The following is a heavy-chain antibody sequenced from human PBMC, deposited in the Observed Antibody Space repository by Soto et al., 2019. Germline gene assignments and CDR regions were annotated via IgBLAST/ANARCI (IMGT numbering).Heavy chain of an antibody. V-gene: IGHV3-66*01. CDR2: IYGDGRT. CDR1: GFTVSSNY. J-gene: IGHJ4*02. Sequence: EVQLVESGGGLVQPGRSLRLSCAASGFTVSSNYMSWVRQAPGKGLEWVSVIYGDGRTYYADSVKGRFTISRDNSKNTVYLQMNSLRAEDAAVYHCARRIAVTGSSYFDSWGQGTLVTVSS. CDR3: ARRIAVTGSSYFDS. D-gene: IGHD6-19*01.